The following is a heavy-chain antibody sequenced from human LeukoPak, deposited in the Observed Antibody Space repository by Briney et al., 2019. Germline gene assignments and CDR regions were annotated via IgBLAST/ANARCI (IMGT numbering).Heavy chain of an antibody. D-gene: IGHD5-18*01. CDR2: IYYSGST. Sequence: PSETLSLTCTVSGGSISSSSYYWGWIRQPPGKGLEWIGSIYYSGSTYYNPSLKSRATISVDTSKNQFSLKLSSVTAADTAVYYCATIAASDTAMDPSLFDYWGQGTLVTVSS. V-gene: IGHV4-39*07. J-gene: IGHJ4*02. CDR3: ATIAASDTAMDPSLFDY. CDR1: GGSISSSSYY.